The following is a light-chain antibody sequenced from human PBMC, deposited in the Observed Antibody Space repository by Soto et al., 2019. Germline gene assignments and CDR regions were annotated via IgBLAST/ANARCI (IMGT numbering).Light chain of an antibody. CDR3: SSYAGSDYPYV. Sequence: QSVLTQPPPASGSPGQSVTIACTGTSKDVGYYNYVSWYQQPPGKAPKLLIYDVSKRPSGVPDRFSGPKSGNTASLTVSGLQAEDEGDYYCSSYAGSDYPYVFGTGTKVTVL. CDR1: SKDVGYYNY. V-gene: IGLV2-8*01. CDR2: DVS. J-gene: IGLJ1*01.